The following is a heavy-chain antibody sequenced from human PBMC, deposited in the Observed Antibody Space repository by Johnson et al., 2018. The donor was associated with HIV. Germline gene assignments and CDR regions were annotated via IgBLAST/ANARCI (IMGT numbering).Heavy chain of an antibody. V-gene: IGHV3-30*02. CDR3: AKESDHFDAVASDI. CDR2: IRHDGTSE. Sequence: QVQLLESGGRVVQRGGSLRLSCEASGFTFKTFGIHWVRQAPGKGLEWVSFIRHDGTSEYYADAVKGRFTVSRDNSQNILYLPMNSLRTDDTAMYYCAKESDHFDAVASDIWGQGTMVTVSS. CDR1: GFTFKTFG. D-gene: IGHD1-14*01. J-gene: IGHJ3*02.